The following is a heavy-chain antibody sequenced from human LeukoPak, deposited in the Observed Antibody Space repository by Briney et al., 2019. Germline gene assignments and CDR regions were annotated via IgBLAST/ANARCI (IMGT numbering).Heavy chain of an antibody. CDR2: ISSSSSYI. CDR1: GFTFSSYS. CDR3: ARGKSTSFGALLGYFDY. J-gene: IGHJ4*02. D-gene: IGHD3-3*01. Sequence: PGGSLRLSCAASGFTFSSYSMNWVRQAPGKGLECVSSISSSSSYIYYADSVKGRFTISRDNAKNSLYLQMNSLRAEDTAVYYCARGKSTSFGALLGYFDYWGQGTLVTVSS. V-gene: IGHV3-21*01.